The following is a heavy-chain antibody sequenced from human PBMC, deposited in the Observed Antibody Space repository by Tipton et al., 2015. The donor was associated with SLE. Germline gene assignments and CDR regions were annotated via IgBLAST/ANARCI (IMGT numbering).Heavy chain of an antibody. J-gene: IGHJ4*02. D-gene: IGHD4-17*01. CDR3: ARDLREYGDAHCDY. CDR2: IYYSGST. V-gene: IGHV4-59*11. Sequence: TLSLTCTVSGGSISSHYWSWIRQPPGKGLEWIGYIYYSGSTHYNPPPKSRVTISVDTSKNQFSLKLSSVTAAGTAVYYCARDLREYGDAHCDYWGQGTLVTVSS. CDR1: GGSISSHY.